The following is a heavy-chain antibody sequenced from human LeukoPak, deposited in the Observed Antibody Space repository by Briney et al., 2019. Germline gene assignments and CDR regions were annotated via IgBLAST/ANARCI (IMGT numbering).Heavy chain of an antibody. CDR3: AKDLWAHYYDSSGYYYVGDFDY. CDR2: ISGSGGST. D-gene: IGHD3-22*01. CDR1: GGSISSSSYY. V-gene: IGHV3-23*01. J-gene: IGHJ4*02. Sequence: PSETLSLTCTVSGGSISSSSYYWGWIRQPPGKGLEWVSAISGSGGSTYYADSVKGRFTISRDNSKNTLYLQMNSLRAEDTAVYYCAKDLWAHYYDSSGYYYVGDFDYWGQGTLVTVSS.